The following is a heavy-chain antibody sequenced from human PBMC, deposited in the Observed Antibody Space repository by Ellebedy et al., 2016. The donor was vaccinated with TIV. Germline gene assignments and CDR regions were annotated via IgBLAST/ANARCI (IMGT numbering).Heavy chain of an antibody. J-gene: IGHJ4*02. CDR3: AKGRGTWAFDY. V-gene: IGHV3-53*01. Sequence: PGGSLRLSCAASGFTVSTIYLSWVRQAPGKGLEWVSFVHIDGNIVYADSVRGRFTMSRDVSKNTVDLQMNSLRAEDTAVYFCAKGRGTWAFDYWGQGTLVTVSS. CDR2: VHIDGNI. CDR1: GFTVSTIY. D-gene: IGHD5-24*01.